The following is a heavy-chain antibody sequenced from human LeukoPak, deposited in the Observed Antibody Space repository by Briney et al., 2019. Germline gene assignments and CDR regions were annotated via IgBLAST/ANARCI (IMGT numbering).Heavy chain of an antibody. CDR1: GFTFSSYL. V-gene: IGHV3-7*01. D-gene: IGHD6-13*01. Sequence: GGSLRLSCAASGFTFSSYLMSWVRQAPGKGREWVANIKQDGSEKYYVDSVKGRFTISRDNAKNSLYLQMNSLRAEDTAVYYCARSRWYRAVNYFDYWGQGTLVTVSS. CDR3: ARSRWYRAVNYFDY. J-gene: IGHJ4*02. CDR2: IKQDGSEK.